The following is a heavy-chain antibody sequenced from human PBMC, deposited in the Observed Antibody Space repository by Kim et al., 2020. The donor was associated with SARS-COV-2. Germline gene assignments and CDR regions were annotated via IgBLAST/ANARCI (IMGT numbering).Heavy chain of an antibody. V-gene: IGHV1-2*02. Sequence: ASVKVSCKASGYTFTGYYMHWVRQAPGQGLEWMGWINPNSGGTNYAQKFQGRVTMTRDTSISTAYMELSRLRSDDTAVYYCARADEIGSSGWYFPIYDYWGQGTLVTVSS. D-gene: IGHD6-19*01. J-gene: IGHJ4*02. CDR3: ARADEIGSSGWYFPIYDY. CDR1: GYTFTGYY. CDR2: INPNSGGT.